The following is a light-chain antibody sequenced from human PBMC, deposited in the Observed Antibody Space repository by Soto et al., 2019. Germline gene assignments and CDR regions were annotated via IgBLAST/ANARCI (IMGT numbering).Light chain of an antibody. CDR1: QSVNIN. CDR3: QQYKDWSPLT. J-gene: IGKJ4*01. Sequence: EIAMTQSPVTLSASPGERATLSCRASQSVNINLAWYQQRPGQAPRVLIYGASNRASGIPDRFSGSGSWTDFTLTISSLEPDDFALYYCQQYKDWSPLTFGEGTSVEIK. CDR2: GAS. V-gene: IGKV3D-15*01.